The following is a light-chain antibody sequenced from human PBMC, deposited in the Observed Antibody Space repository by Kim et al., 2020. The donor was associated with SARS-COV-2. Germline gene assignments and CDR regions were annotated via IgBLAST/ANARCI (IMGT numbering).Light chain of an antibody. J-gene: IGLJ2*01. Sequence: QSALTQPRSVSGSPGQSVTIFCTGTTIDVGGYNYVSWYQQHPGKAPKLMINDVSQRPSGVPDRFSGSKSGNTASLTISGLQAEDEADYYCCSYASSYTLVFGGGTKLTVL. CDR1: TIDVGGYNY. V-gene: IGLV2-11*01. CDR3: CSYASSYTLV. CDR2: DVS.